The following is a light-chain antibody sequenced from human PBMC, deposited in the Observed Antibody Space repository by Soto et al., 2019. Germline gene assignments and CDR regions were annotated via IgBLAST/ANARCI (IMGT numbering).Light chain of an antibody. CDR2: ATS. Sequence: DIQVTQSPPSLSASVGDRVTVTCQVSQDSNTFLNWFQQRPGEAPKLLIYATSNLEPGVPSRFSGRQSGTDFILSISSLQPEDVGTYYCQQSDNLPDFTFGPGTKVNI. CDR1: QDSNTF. V-gene: IGKV1-33*01. J-gene: IGKJ3*01. CDR3: QQSDNLPDFT.